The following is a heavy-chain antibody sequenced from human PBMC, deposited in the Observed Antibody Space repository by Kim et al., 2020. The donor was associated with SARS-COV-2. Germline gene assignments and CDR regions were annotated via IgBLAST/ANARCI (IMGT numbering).Heavy chain of an antibody. CDR3: ARVIVSTWGGDFGY. CDR1: GFTVSSNY. Sequence: GGSLRLSCAASGFTVSSNYMSWVRQAPGRGLEWVAIIYSGGSTYYTDSVKGRFTISRDTSRNTVYLQMDSLRVEDAAVYYMARVIVSTWGGDFGYWG. D-gene: IGHD2-15*01. J-gene: IGHJ4*01. V-gene: IGHV3-66*01. CDR2: IYSGGST.